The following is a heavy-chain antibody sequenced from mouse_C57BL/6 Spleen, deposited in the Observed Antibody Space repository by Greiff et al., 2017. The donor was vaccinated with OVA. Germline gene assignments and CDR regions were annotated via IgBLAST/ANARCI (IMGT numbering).Heavy chain of an antibody. V-gene: IGHV1-82*01. CDR3: ATYYYGSSFYFDY. CDR2: SYPGDGDT. CDR1: GYAFSSSW. Sequence: VQLQQSGPELVKPGASVKISCKASGYAFSSSWMNWVKQRPGKGLEWIGRSYPGDGDTNYNGKFKGKATLTADKSSSTAYMQLSSLTSEDSAVYFCATYYYGSSFYFDYWGQGTTLTVSS. J-gene: IGHJ2*01. D-gene: IGHD1-1*01.